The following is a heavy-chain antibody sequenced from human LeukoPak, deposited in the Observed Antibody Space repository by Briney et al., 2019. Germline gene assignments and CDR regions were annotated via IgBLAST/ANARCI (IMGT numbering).Heavy chain of an antibody. CDR1: GYTFTSYY. D-gene: IGHD5-18*01. Sequence: PSASVKVSCKASGYTFTSYYMHWVRQAPGQGLEWMGIINPSGGSTSYAQKFQGRVTMTRDMSTSTVYMELSSLRSEDTAVYYCARGDVDTAMVPNWFDPWGQGTLVTVSS. CDR2: INPSGGST. J-gene: IGHJ5*02. CDR3: ARGDVDTAMVPNWFDP. V-gene: IGHV1-46*01.